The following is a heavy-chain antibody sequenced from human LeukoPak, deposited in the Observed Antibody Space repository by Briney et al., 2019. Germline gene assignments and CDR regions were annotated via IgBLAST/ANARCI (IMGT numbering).Heavy chain of an antibody. CDR1: GITFSSYA. D-gene: IGHD6-19*01. J-gene: IGHJ4*02. Sequence: PGGSLRLSCAASGITFSSYAMSWVRQTPGKGLEWVSSISGSGGSTYYADSVKGRFTISGDNSKNTLYLQMNNLRAEDTALYYCAKIRRDSSGGYGTYFDYWGQGTLVTVSS. CDR2: ISGSGGST. V-gene: IGHV3-23*01. CDR3: AKIRRDSSGGYGTYFDY.